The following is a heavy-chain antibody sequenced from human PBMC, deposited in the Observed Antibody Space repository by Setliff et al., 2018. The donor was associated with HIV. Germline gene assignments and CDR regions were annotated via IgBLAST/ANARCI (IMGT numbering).Heavy chain of an antibody. V-gene: IGHV3-53*01. CDR2: IYSGGST. J-gene: IGHJ4*02. CDR1: GFTFSSNH. D-gene: IGHD4-4*01. Sequence: GGSLRLSCAASGFTFSSNHMSWVRQAPGRGLEWVSIIYSGGSTYYADSVKGRFTISRDNSKNTLYLQMNSLRAEDTAVYYCAKDSDYSNYGGLDYWGQGTLVTVSS. CDR3: AKDSDYSNYGGLDY.